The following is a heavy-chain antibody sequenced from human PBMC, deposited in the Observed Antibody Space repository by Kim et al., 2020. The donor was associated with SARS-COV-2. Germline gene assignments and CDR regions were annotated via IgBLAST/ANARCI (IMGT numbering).Heavy chain of an antibody. D-gene: IGHD3-3*01. Sequence: SETLSLTCAVYGGSFSGYYWSWIRQPPGKGLEWIGEINHSGSTNYNPSLKSRVTISVDTSKNQFSLKLSSVTAADTAVYYCAGAFGTIFGVVIKGYYYG. CDR2: INHSGST. CDR1: GGSFSGYY. V-gene: IGHV4-34*01. J-gene: IGHJ6*01. CDR3: AGAFGTIFGVVIKGYYYG.